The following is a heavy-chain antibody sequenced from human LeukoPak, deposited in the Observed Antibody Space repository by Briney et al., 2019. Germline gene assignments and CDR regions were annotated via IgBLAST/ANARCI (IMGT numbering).Heavy chain of an antibody. Sequence: GGSLRVSCAASGFTLSNYNMNWVRQAPGKGLEWVSSISRSSIYIYYADSVKGRFTISRDNAENSLSLQMNSLRAEDTAVYYCARDSGDGSGTYYPYGMDVWGQGTTVTVSS. D-gene: IGHD3-10*01. V-gene: IGHV3-21*01. CDR1: GFTLSNYN. J-gene: IGHJ6*02. CDR3: ARDSGDGSGTYYPYGMDV. CDR2: ISRSSIYI.